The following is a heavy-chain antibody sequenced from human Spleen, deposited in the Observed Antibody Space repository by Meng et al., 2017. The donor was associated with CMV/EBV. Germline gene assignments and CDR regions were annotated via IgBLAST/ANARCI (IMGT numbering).Heavy chain of an antibody. V-gene: IGHV3-23*01. J-gene: IGHJ4*02. CDR2: IRGTAGTT. CDR3: ARGRRGTMIVVGSYYLDN. CDR1: FTFSNYV. D-gene: IGHD3-22*01. Sequence: FTFSNYVMTWVRQATGKGLEGVSTIRGTAGTTYYADSVKGRFAISRDNSKNTLFLQMNSLRADDTAVYYCARGRRGTMIVVGSYYLDNWGQGTLVTVSS.